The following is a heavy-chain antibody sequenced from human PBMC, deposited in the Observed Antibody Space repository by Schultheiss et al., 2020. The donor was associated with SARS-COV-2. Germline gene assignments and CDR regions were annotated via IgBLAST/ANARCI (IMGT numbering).Heavy chain of an antibody. CDR3: ARGATVTRDFDC. V-gene: IGHV4-59*12. CDR1: GGSISSYY. CDR2: IYYSGST. J-gene: IGHJ4*02. Sequence: GSLRLSCTVSGGSISSYYWSWIRQPPGKGLEWIGSIYYSGSTYYNPSLKSRVTISVDTSKNQFSLKLSSVTAADTAVYYCARGATVTRDFDCWGQGTLVTVSS. D-gene: IGHD4-17*01.